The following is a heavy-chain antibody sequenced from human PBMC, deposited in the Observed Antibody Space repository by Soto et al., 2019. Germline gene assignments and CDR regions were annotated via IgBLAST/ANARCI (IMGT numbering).Heavy chain of an antibody. CDR1: GFTFSSHG. J-gene: IGHJ4*02. CDR2: VSDDGRNE. Sequence: GGSLRLSCAASGFTFSSHGMHWVRQAPGKGLQWVAVVSDDGRNEYYADSVKGRFTISRDNSKNTLYLQMSSLRVEDTALYYCAKDDGDSTLFHLFDYWGQGTLVTVSS. V-gene: IGHV3-30*18. D-gene: IGHD4-17*01. CDR3: AKDDGDSTLFHLFDY.